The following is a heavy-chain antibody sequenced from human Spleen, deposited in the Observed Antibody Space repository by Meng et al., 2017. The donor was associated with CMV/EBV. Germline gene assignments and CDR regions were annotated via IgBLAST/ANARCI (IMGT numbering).Heavy chain of an antibody. J-gene: IGHJ3*01. Sequence: GESLKISCFASGFTVSSNYMRWVRQAPGKGLEWISVIYTGGSTFYAESVEDRFTISRDDSKNTVFLQMTSLTIEDTGLYYCTRDPWAPGAFDLWGQGTMVTVSS. CDR1: GFTVSSNY. D-gene: IGHD1-1*01. CDR3: TRDPWAPGAFDL. V-gene: IGHV3-53*05. CDR2: IYTGGST.